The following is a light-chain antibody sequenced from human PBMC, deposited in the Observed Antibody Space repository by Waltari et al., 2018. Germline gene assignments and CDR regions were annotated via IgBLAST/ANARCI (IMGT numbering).Light chain of an antibody. J-gene: IGKJ2*01. V-gene: IGKV1-39*01. Sequence: IQLTQSPSSLSASLGDRVTITCRASQNIDIYLNWYQQRPGKAPNVLISVAANLRSGVPSRCSGSGSGTVFTLTINNLQPEDFATYYCQQSYSIATFGQGTKLEMK. CDR1: QNIDIY. CDR2: VAA. CDR3: QQSYSIAT.